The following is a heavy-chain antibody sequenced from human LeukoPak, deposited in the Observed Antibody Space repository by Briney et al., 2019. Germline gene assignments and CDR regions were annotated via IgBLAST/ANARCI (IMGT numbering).Heavy chain of an antibody. Sequence: GGSLRLSCAASGFTFDDYTMHGVRHAPGKGLEWVSLISWDGGSTYYADSVKGRFTISRDNSKNSLYLQMNSLRTEDTALYYCAKARGYYYGPDYWGQGTLVTVSS. D-gene: IGHD3-22*01. V-gene: IGHV3-43*01. CDR1: GFTFDDYT. CDR2: ISWDGGST. CDR3: AKARGYYYGPDY. J-gene: IGHJ4*02.